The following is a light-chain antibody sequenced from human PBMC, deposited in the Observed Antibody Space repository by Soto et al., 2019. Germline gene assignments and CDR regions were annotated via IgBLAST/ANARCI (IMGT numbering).Light chain of an antibody. CDR2: DVS. V-gene: IGLV2-14*01. CDR1: SSDVGGYNY. J-gene: IGLJ1*01. Sequence: QSALTQPASVSGSPGQSITISCTGTSSDVGGYNYVSWYQQHPGKAPKLMICDVSNRPSGVSNRFSGSKSGNTASLTISGRQAEDEADYYCSSYTSSSIYVFGTGTKLTVL. CDR3: SSYTSSSIYV.